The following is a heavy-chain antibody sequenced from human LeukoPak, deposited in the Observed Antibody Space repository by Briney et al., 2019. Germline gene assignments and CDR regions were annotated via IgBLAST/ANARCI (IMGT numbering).Heavy chain of an antibody. CDR1: GFTFSSYS. J-gene: IGHJ3*02. CDR3: AKDSSIAFDI. Sequence: PGGSLRLSCAASGFTFSSYSMNWVRQAPGKGLEWVSAISGSGGSTYYADSVKGRFTISRDNSKNTLYLQMNSLRAEDTAVYYCAKDSSIAFDIWGQGTMVTVSS. D-gene: IGHD2-2*02. CDR2: ISGSGGST. V-gene: IGHV3-23*01.